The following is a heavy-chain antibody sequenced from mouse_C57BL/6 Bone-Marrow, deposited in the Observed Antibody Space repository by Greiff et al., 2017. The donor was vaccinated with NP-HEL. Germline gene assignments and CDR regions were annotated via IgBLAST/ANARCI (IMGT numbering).Heavy chain of an antibody. CDR2: ISNLAYSI. CDR3: ARPDSSGYVPFAY. CDR1: GFTFSDYG. V-gene: IGHV5-15*01. D-gene: IGHD3-2*02. J-gene: IGHJ3*01. Sequence: EVKLMESGGGLVQPGGSLKLSCAASGFTFSDYGMAWVRQAPRKGPEWVAFISNLAYSIYYADTVTGRFTISRENAKNTLYLEMSSLRSEDTAMDYCARPDSSGYVPFAYWGQGTLVTVSA.